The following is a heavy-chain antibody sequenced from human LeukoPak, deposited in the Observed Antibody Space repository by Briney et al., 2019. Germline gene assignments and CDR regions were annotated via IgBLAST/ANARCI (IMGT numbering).Heavy chain of an antibody. CDR3: ARGLAVAGTYYGMDV. J-gene: IGHJ6*02. D-gene: IGHD6-19*01. CDR1: GGSISSGGYS. V-gene: IGHV4-30-2*01. CDR2: IYHSGST. Sequence: SQTLSLTCAVSGGSISSGGYSWSWIRQPPGKGLEWIGYIYHSGSTNYNPSLKSRVTISVDTSKNQFSLKLSSVTAADTAVYYCARGLAVAGTYYGMDVWGQGTTVTVSS.